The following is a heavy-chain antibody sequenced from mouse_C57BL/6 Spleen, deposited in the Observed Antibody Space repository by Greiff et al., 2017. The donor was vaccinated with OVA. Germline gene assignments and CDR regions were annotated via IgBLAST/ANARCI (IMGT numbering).Heavy chain of an antibody. V-gene: IGHV1-26*01. J-gene: IGHJ3*01. Sequence: VQLQQSGPELVKPGASVKISCKASGYTFTDYYMNWVKQSHGKSLEWIGDINPNNGGTSYNQKFKGKATLTVDKSSSTAYMELRSLTSEDSAVYYCASLYYGSSYDAYWGQGTLVTVSA. CDR1: GYTFTDYY. D-gene: IGHD1-1*01. CDR2: INPNNGGT. CDR3: ASLYYGSSYDAY.